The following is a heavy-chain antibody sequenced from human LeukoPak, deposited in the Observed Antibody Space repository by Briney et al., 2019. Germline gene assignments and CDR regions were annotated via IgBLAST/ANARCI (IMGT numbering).Heavy chain of an antibody. CDR3: ARDSSGLWADAFDI. CDR1: GGTFSSYA. Sequence: VASVKVSCKASGGTFSSYAISWVRQAPGQGLEWMGGITPIFGTANYAQKFQGRVTITADESTSTAYMELSSLRSEDTAVYYCARDSSGLWADAFDIWGQGTMVTVSS. J-gene: IGHJ3*02. D-gene: IGHD6-19*01. V-gene: IGHV1-69*13. CDR2: ITPIFGTA.